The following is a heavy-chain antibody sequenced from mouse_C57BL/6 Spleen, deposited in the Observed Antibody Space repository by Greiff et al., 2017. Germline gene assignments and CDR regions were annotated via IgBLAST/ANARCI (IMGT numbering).Heavy chain of an antibody. V-gene: IGHV1-52*01. CDR1: GYTFTSYW. D-gene: IGHD1-1*01. J-gene: IGHJ2*01. CDR3: AREITTVVHYFDY. CDR2: IDPSDSET. Sequence: QVHVKQPGAELVRPGSSVKLSCKASGYTFTSYWMHWVKQRPIQGLEWIGNIDPSDSETHYNQKFKDKATLTVDKSSSTAYMQLSSLTSEDSAVYYCAREITTVVHYFDYWGQGTTLTVSS.